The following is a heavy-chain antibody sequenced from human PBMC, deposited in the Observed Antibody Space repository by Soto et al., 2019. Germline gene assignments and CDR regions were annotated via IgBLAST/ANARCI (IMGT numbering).Heavy chain of an antibody. D-gene: IGHD4-17*01. V-gene: IGHV5-10-1*01. CDR1: GYSFTSYW. CDR2: IDPSDSYT. CDR3: ARLRRVREFYGDYYYYGMDV. Sequence: PGESLKISCKGSGYSFTSYWIRWVRQMPGKGLEWMGRIDPSDSYTNYSASFQGHVTCSADKSISTPYLQCSSLKASDTAMYYCARLRRVREFYGDYYYYGMDVWGQATTVTVSS. J-gene: IGHJ6*02.